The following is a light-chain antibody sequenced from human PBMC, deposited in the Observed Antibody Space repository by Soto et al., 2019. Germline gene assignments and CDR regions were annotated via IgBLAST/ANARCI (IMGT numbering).Light chain of an antibody. J-gene: IGKJ4*01. CDR2: DAS. CDR1: QSVSSY. Sequence: EIVLTQSPATLSLSPGERATLSCRASQSVSSYLAWYHQKPGQAPRLLIYDASNRATGIPARFSGSGSGTDFTHTISSLEPEDSAVYYCQQRKTFGGGTKVEIK. V-gene: IGKV3-11*01. CDR3: QQRKT.